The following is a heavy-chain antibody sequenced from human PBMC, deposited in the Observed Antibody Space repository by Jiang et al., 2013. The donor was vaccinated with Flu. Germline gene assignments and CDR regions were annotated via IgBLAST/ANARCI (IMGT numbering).Heavy chain of an antibody. CDR1: GGSINSGTYY. J-gene: IGHJ4*02. V-gene: IGHV4-61*02. CDR2: IDTSGTT. D-gene: IGHD5-12*01. CDR3: ARYSGYDPNFDY. Sequence: GLVKPSQTLSLTCTVSGGSINSGTYYWSWIRQPAGQGLEWIGRIDTSGTTHYNPSLKSRVTISVDMSKNHFSLRLSSVTAADTAVYYCARYSGYDPNFDYWGQGTLVTVSS.